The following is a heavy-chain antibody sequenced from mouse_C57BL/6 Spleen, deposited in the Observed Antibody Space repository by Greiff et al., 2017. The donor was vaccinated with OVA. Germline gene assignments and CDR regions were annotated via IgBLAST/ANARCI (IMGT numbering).Heavy chain of an antibody. CDR3: ARTAGSNYVYYYAMDY. CDR1: GYAFSSYW. Sequence: QVQLQQSGAELVKPGASVKISCKASGYAFSSYWMNWVKQRPGKGLEWIGQIYPGDGDTNYHGKFKGKATLTADKSSSTAYMQLSSLTSEDSAVYFCARTAGSNYVYYYAMDYWGQGTSVTVSS. J-gene: IGHJ4*01. V-gene: IGHV1-80*01. CDR2: IYPGDGDT. D-gene: IGHD2-5*01.